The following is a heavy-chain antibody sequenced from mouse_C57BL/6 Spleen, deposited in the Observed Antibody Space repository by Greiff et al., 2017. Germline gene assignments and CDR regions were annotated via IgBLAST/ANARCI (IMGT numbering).Heavy chain of an antibody. V-gene: IGHV5-9-1*02. CDR3: TRDGDYGNPFDD. D-gene: IGHD2-1*01. Sequence: EVKLQESGEGLVKPGGSLKLSCAASGFTFSSYAMSWVRQTPEKRLEWVAYISSGGDYIYYADTVKGRFTISRDNARNTLYLQMSSLKSEDTAMYYCTRDGDYGNPFDDWGQGTTLTVSS. CDR2: ISSGGDYI. J-gene: IGHJ2*01. CDR1: GFTFSSYA.